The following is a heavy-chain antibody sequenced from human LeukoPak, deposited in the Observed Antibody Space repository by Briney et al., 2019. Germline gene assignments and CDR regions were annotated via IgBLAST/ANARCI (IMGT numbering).Heavy chain of an antibody. J-gene: IGHJ5*02. CDR1: GYTFTGYY. V-gene: IGHV1-2*02. Sequence: GASVKVSCKASGYTFTGYYMHWVRQAPGQGLEWMGWINPNSGGTNYAQKFQGRVTMTRDTSISTAYMELSRLRSDDTAVYYCARGPNFFDFWSGYVDPWGQGTLVTVSS. D-gene: IGHD3-3*01. CDR2: INPNSGGT. CDR3: ARGPNFFDFWSGYVDP.